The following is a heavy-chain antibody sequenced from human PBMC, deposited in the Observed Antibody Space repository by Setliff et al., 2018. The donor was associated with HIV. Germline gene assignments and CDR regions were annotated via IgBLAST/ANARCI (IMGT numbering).Heavy chain of an antibody. V-gene: IGHV4-39*01. D-gene: IGHD3-10*01. J-gene: IGHJ4*02. CDR1: GGSFRSSRYY. CDR2: VHYGGFF. CDR3: ARPALGIGGGSRFDN. Sequence: SETLSLTCTVSGGSFRSSRYYWGWIRQPPGKGLEWIGNVHYGGFFWYSPSLKSRVTISVDTSKNQFSLKLSSVTAADTAVYYCARPALGIGGGSRFDNWGQGTRVTVSS.